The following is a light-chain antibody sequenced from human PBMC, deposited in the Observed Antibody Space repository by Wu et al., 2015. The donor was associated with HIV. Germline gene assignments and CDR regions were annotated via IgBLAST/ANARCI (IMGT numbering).Light chain of an antibody. J-gene: IGKJ4*01. Sequence: EIVLTQSPATLALSPGGRATLSCRASQSITVSLAWYQQTPGQAPRLLIYDASNRATGIPARFSGSGSGTDFTLTISSLEPEDFAIYYCQQRRNWPVTFGGGPRWRSN. CDR1: QSITVS. CDR2: DAS. CDR3: QQRRNWPVT. V-gene: IGKV3-11*01.